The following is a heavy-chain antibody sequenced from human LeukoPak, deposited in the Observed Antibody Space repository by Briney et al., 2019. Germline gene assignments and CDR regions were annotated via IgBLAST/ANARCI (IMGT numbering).Heavy chain of an antibody. D-gene: IGHD6-13*01. CDR1: GYTFTSYG. Sequence: ASVKVSCKPSGYTFTSYGISWVRQAPGQGLEGMGWISAYNGNTNYAQKLQGRVTMTTDTSTSTAYMELRSLGSDDTAVYYCARAAAAGAKPGPFDYWGQGTLVTVSS. CDR2: ISAYNGNT. V-gene: IGHV1-18*01. J-gene: IGHJ4*02. CDR3: ARAAAAGAKPGPFDY.